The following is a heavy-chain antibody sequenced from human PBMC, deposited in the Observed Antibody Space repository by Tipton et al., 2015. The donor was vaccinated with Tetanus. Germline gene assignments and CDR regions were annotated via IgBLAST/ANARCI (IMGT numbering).Heavy chain of an antibody. CDR2: VHYSGRT. CDR3: ARHSGWYNFFTGVDV. V-gene: IGHV4-59*01. J-gene: IGHJ6*02. CDR1: GGSISSYY. Sequence: TLSLTCSVSGGSISSYYWTWIRQPPGRGLEWIGFVHYSGRTNYSPSLRSRVSLSVDTSKNQFSLKLSSVTAADTAVYYCARHSGWYNFFTGVDVWGLGTTVTVSS. D-gene: IGHD6-19*01.